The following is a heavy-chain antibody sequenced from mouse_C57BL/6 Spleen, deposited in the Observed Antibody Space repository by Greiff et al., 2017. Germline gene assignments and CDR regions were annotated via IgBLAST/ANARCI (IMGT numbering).Heavy chain of an antibody. CDR2: IDPNSGGT. V-gene: IGHV1-72*01. D-gene: IGHD2-2*01. Sequence: QVQLQQPGAELVKPGASVKLSCKASGYTFPSYWMHWVKQRPGRGLEWIGRIDPNSGGTKYNEQFESEAALIVYKPSSTAYMQLSSLTSEDSAVYYCASGIDYGYDGWFAYWAQGTLVTVSA. CDR1: GYTFPSYW. J-gene: IGHJ3*01. CDR3: ASGIDYGYDGWFAY.